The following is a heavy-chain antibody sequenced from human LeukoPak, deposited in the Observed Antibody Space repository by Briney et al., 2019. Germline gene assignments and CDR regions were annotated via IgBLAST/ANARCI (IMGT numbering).Heavy chain of an antibody. V-gene: IGHV4-39*01. CDR3: TRHQTNFDGSGAPFDP. CDR1: GGSITTTYY. J-gene: IGHJ5*02. CDR2: LYHSGNT. Sequence: SETLSLTCSVSGGSITTTYYCSWIRQPPGGGLEWIASLYHSGNTNYNPPLKSRVTMSVDTSKNQFSLQLTSMTAADAAIYYYTRHQTNFDGSGAPFDPWGQGTLVTVSS. D-gene: IGHD3-10*01.